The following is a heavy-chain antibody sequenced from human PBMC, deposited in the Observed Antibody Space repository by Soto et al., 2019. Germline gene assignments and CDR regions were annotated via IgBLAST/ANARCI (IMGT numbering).Heavy chain of an antibody. V-gene: IGHV3-9*01. CDR3: AKDMGCSSTSCYTGYYYYGMDV. CDR2: ISWNSGSI. J-gene: IGHJ6*02. Sequence: EVQLVESGGGLVQPGRSLRLSCAASGFTFDDYAMHWVRQAPGKGLERVSGISWNSGSIGYADSVKGRFTISRDNAKNSLYLQMNSLRAEDTALYYCAKDMGCSSTSCYTGYYYYGMDVWGQGTTVTVSS. CDR1: GFTFDDYA. D-gene: IGHD2-2*02.